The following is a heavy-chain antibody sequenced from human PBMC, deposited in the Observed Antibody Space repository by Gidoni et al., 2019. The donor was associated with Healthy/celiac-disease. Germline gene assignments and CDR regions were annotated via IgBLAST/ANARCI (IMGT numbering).Heavy chain of an antibody. CDR2: ISSSSSYI. Sequence: EVQLVESGGGLVKPGGSLRLSCAASGFTFSSYSMNWVRQAPGKGLEWVSSISSSSSYIYYADSVKGRFTISRDNAKNSLYLQMNSLRAEDTAVYYCARDGDDSEYFDYWGQGTLVTVSS. CDR1: GFTFSSYS. V-gene: IGHV3-21*01. J-gene: IGHJ4*02. CDR3: ARDGDDSEYFDY. D-gene: IGHD3-22*01.